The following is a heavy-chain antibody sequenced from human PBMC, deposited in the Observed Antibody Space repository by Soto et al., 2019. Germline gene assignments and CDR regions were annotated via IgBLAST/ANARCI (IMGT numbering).Heavy chain of an antibody. Sequence: GGSLRFSCAASGFTFDDYAMHWVRQAPGKGLEWVSGISWNSGSIGYADSVKGRFTISRDNAKNSLYLQMNSLRAEDTALYYCAKDPDSSSSGIFDYWGQGTLVTVSS. CDR1: GFTFDDYA. CDR3: AKDPDSSSSGIFDY. J-gene: IGHJ4*02. D-gene: IGHD6-6*01. V-gene: IGHV3-9*01. CDR2: ISWNSGSI.